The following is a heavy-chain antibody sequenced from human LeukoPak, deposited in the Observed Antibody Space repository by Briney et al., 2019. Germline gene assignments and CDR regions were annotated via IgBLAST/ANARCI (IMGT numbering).Heavy chain of an antibody. CDR1: GGTFSSYA. CDR3: ARGAYGDK. J-gene: IGHJ4*02. CDR2: ISTQTGNT. Sequence: ASVKVSCKASGGTFSSYAISWVRQAPGQGLEWMGRISTQTGNTNYAQKVQGRLTLTTDRSTNTAYMELRGLRSDDTAVYYCARGAYGDKWGQGTMVTVSS. V-gene: IGHV1-18*04. D-gene: IGHD4-17*01.